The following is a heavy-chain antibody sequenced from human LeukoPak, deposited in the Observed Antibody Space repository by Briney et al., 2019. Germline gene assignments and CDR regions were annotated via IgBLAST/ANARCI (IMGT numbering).Heavy chain of an antibody. CDR1: GGSISSYY. Sequence: SETLSLTCTVSGGSISSYYWSWIRQPPGKGLEWIGYIYYSGSTNYNPSLKSRVTISVDTSKNQFSLKLSSVTAADTAVYYCARGEPYYYDSSGSGGAFDIWGQGTMVTVSS. CDR3: ARGEPYYYDSSGSGGAFDI. D-gene: IGHD3-22*01. V-gene: IGHV4-59*12. J-gene: IGHJ3*02. CDR2: IYYSGST.